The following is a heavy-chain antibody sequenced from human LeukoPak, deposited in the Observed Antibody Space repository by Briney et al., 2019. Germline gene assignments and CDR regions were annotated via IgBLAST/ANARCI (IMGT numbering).Heavy chain of an antibody. J-gene: IGHJ4*02. V-gene: IGHV3-30-3*01. CDR1: GFTFSSYA. CDR3: ARASSGYSSSWLDY. Sequence: GGSLRLSCAASGFTFSSYAMHWVRQAPGKGLEWVAVISYDGSNKYYADSVKGRFTISRDNSKNTLYLQMNSLRAEDTAVYYCARASSGYSSSWLDYWGQGTLVTASS. D-gene: IGHD6-13*01. CDR2: ISYDGSNK.